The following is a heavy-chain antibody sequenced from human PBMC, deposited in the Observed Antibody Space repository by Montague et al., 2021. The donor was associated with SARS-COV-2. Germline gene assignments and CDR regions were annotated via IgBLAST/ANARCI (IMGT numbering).Heavy chain of an antibody. V-gene: IGHV4-59*01. CDR1: GGSIDGNH. Sequence: SETLSLTCTVSGGSIDGNHWTWVRQSPGKGLEWIGQIGSTNYNPSLESRISTSADTSKSQFSLNLASVTAADSAIYYCAMLYGGGGGRGYWGQGTLVTVSS. D-gene: IGHD4-23*01. J-gene: IGHJ4*02. CDR3: AMLYGGGGGRGY. CDR2: IGST.